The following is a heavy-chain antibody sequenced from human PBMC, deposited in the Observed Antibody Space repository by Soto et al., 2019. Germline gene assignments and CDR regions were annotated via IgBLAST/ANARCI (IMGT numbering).Heavy chain of an antibody. D-gene: IGHD2-2*01. V-gene: IGHV3-48*04. CDR1: GFTFSSYS. Sequence: GGSLRLSCAASGFTFSSYSMNWVRQAPGKGLEWVSYISSSSSTIYYADSVKGRFTISRDNAKNSLYLQMNSLRAEDTAVYYCARDGGDIVVVPAAMTPHNWFDTWGQGTLVTVSS. CDR3: ARDGGDIVVVPAAMTPHNWFDT. J-gene: IGHJ5*02. CDR2: ISSSSSTI.